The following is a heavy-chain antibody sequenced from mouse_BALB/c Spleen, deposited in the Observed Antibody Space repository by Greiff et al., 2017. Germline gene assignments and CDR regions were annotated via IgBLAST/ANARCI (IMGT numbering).Heavy chain of an antibody. CDR1: GISITTGNYR. CDR2: IYYSGTI. V-gene: IGHV3-5*02. Sequence: EVKLVESGPGLVKPSQTVSLTCTVTGISITTGNYRWSWIRQFPGNKLEWIGYIYYSGTITYNPSLTSRTTITRDTSKNQFFLEMNSLTAEDTATYYCAREGGYYGSRGMDYWGQGTSVTVSS. CDR3: AREGGYYGSRGMDY. D-gene: IGHD1-1*01. J-gene: IGHJ4*01.